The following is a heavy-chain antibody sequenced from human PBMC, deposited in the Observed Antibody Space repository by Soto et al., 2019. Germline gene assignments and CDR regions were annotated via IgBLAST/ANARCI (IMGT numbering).Heavy chain of an antibody. CDR2: ISYDGSNK. Sequence: ESGGGVVQPGRSLRLSCAASGFTFSSYAMHWVRQAPGKGREWVAVISYDGSNKYYADSVKGRFTISRDNSKNTLYLQMNSLRAEDTAVYYCARGYRRYDFWSGYLDYWGQGTLVTVSS. V-gene: IGHV3-30-3*01. D-gene: IGHD3-3*01. CDR1: GFTFSSYA. CDR3: ARGYRRYDFWSGYLDY. J-gene: IGHJ4*02.